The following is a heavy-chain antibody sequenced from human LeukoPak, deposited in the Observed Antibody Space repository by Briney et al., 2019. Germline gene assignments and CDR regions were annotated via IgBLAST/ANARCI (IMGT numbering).Heavy chain of an antibody. V-gene: IGHV1-69*13. D-gene: IGHD6-13*01. Sequence: ASVKVSCKASGGTFSSYAISWVRQAPGQGLEWMGGIIPIFGTANYAQKFQGRVTITADESTSTAYMELSSLRSEDTAVYYCARDGGDRSSWYYFDYWGQGTLVTVSS. CDR3: ARDGGDRSSWYYFDY. CDR2: IIPIFGTA. J-gene: IGHJ4*02. CDR1: GGTFSSYA.